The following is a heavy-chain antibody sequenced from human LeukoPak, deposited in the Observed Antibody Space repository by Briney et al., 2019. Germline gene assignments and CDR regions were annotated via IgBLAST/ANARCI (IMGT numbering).Heavy chain of an antibody. V-gene: IGHV1-69*13. CDR2: IIPIFGTA. J-gene: IGHJ6*02. CDR3: ARSLGPVYYYGMDV. Sequence: SVKVSCKASGGTFSSYAISWVRQAPGQGLEWKGGIIPIFGTANYAQKFQGRVTITADESTSTAYMELSSLRSEDTAVYYCARSLGPVYYYGMDVWGQGTTVTVSS. CDR1: GGTFSSYA.